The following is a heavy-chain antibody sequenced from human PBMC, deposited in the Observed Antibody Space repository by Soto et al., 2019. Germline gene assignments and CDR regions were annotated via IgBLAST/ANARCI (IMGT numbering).Heavy chain of an antibody. CDR2: INPNSGAT. J-gene: IGHJ4*02. V-gene: IGHV1-2*04. CDR1: GYTLTGYY. Sequence: QVQLVQSGTEVKKPGASVKVSCKASGYTLTGYYIHWVRQAPGQGLEWMGWINPNSGATDYAQKFRGWVTMTWDTSISTAYMELSSLRSDGTAVYYCARLNAQYYDMSGYFFDYWGQGTLVTVSS. CDR3: ARLNAQYYDMSGYFFDY. D-gene: IGHD3-22*01.